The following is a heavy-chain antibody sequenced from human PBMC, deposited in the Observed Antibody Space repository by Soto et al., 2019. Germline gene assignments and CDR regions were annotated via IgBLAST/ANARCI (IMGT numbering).Heavy chain of an antibody. J-gene: IGHJ4*02. Sequence: QIQLVQSGAEVKKPGASVKVSCKTSGFTFKGYYIYWVRQAPGQGLELMGWISTYNGITQYTESLQDRVTMTIETSASTGHLELRSLTSEDTAVYFCVRGDTYYSEWYFQYWGQGTLVIVSS. D-gene: IGHD2-21*01. V-gene: IGHV1-18*01. CDR1: GFTFKGYY. CDR2: ISTYNGIT. CDR3: VRGDTYYSEWYFQY.